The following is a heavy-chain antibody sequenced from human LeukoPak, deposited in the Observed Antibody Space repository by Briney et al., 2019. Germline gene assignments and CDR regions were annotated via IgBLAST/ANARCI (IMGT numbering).Heavy chain of an antibody. D-gene: IGHD1-26*01. CDR2: ISGSGGST. CDR1: GFTFTDYA. J-gene: IGHJ4*02. CDR3: AKERGLSGSYPFDY. V-gene: IGHV3-23*01. Sequence: GGSLRLSCAVSGFTFTDYAMSWVRQAPGKGLEWVSAISGSGGSTYYADSVKGRFTMSRDNSKNTLYLQMNSLRAEDTAVYYCAKERGLSGSYPFDYWGQGTLVTVSS.